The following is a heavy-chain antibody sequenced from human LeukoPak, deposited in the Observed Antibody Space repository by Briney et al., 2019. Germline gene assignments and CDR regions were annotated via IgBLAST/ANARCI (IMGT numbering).Heavy chain of an antibody. CDR1: GGSISSYY. CDR3: ARGGGSSSWPTYYYYYGMDV. CDR2: IYYSGST. J-gene: IGHJ6*02. V-gene: IGHV4-59*01. D-gene: IGHD6-13*01. Sequence: SETLSLICTVSGGSISSYYWSWIRQPPGKGLEWIGYIYYSGSTNYNPSLKSRVTISVDTSKNQFSLKLSSVTAADTAVYYCARGGGSSSWPTYYYYYGMDVWGQGTTVTVSS.